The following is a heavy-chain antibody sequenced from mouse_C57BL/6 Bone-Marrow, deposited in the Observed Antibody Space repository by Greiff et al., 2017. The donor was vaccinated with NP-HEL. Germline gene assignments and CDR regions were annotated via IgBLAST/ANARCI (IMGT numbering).Heavy chain of an antibody. CDR1: GYTFTSYW. Sequence: QVQLKQPGAELVKPGASVKMSCKASGYTFTSYWITWVKQRPGQGLEWIGDIYPGSGSTNYHEKFKSKATLTVDTSSSTAYMQLNDLTSEDSAVYYCARAMDYWGQGTSVTVSS. V-gene: IGHV1-55*01. CDR3: ARAMDY. J-gene: IGHJ4*01. CDR2: IYPGSGST.